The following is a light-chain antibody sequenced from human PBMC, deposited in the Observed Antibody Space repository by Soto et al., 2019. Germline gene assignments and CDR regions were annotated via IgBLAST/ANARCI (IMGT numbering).Light chain of an antibody. CDR1: SSVVGGYNY. CDR2: DVS. CDR3: SSYTSSSLHV. V-gene: IGLV2-14*03. J-gene: IGLJ1*01. Sequence: QSVLTQPDSVSGSPGQSITISCTGTSSVVGGYNYVSWYQQHPGKASKLMIYDVSNRPSGVSNRFSGSKSGNTASLTISGLQAEDDADYYCSSYTSSSLHVFGTGTNVTVL.